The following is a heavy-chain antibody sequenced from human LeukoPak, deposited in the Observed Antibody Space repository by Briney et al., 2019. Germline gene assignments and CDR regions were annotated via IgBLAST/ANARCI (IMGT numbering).Heavy chain of an antibody. CDR1: GYSISSGYY. Sequence: IPSETLSLTCTVSGYSISSGYYWGWIRQPPGKGLEWIGSIYHSGSTYYNSSLKSRVTISVDTSKNQFSLKLSSVTAADTAVYYCARSDYYDSSGYFFKGGATYYYYMDVWGKGTTVTISS. J-gene: IGHJ6*03. CDR3: ARSDYYDSSGYFFKGGATYYYYMDV. CDR2: IYHSGST. V-gene: IGHV4-38-2*02. D-gene: IGHD3-22*01.